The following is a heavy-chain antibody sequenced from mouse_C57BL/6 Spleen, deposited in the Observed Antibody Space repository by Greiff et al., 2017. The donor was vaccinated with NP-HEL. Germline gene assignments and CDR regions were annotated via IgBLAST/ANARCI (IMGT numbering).Heavy chain of an antibody. Sequence: VKLQESGPELVKPGASVKISCKASGYAFSSSWMNWVKQRPGKGLEWIGRIYPGDGDTNYNGKFKGKATLTADKSSSTAYMQLSSLTSEDSAVYFCANSNEAYWGQGTLVTVSA. CDR3: ANSNEAY. CDR1: GYAFSSSW. J-gene: IGHJ3*01. V-gene: IGHV1-82*01. D-gene: IGHD2-5*01. CDR2: IYPGDGDT.